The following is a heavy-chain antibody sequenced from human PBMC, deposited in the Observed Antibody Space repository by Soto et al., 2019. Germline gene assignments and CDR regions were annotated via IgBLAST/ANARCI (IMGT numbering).Heavy chain of an antibody. J-gene: IGHJ6*02. Sequence: SETLSLTCAVSGGSISSSDWWTWVRQPPGKGLEWIGEIYHSGTTNYNPSLKSRVTISIDTSKNQFSLNLSSVTAADTAVYYCARSLDVWAKGPRSPSP. CDR3: ARSLDV. CDR1: GGSISSSDW. V-gene: IGHV4-4*02. CDR2: IYHSGTT.